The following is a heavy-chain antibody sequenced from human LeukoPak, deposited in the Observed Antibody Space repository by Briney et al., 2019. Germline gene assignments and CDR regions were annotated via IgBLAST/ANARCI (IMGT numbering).Heavy chain of an antibody. Sequence: GGSLRLSCAASGFTFSSYGMHWVRQAPGKGLEWVAFIRYDGSNKYYADSVKGRFTISRDNSKNTLYLQMNSLRAEDTAVHYCAKVMITFGGVPLDYWGQGTLVTVSS. CDR2: IRYDGSNK. CDR3: AKVMITFGGVPLDY. J-gene: IGHJ4*02. V-gene: IGHV3-30*02. D-gene: IGHD3-16*01. CDR1: GFTFSSYG.